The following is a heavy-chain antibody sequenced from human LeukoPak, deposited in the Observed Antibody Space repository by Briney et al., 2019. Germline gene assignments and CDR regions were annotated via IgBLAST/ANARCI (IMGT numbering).Heavy chain of an antibody. CDR3: ARTWGNTLNYFDY. J-gene: IGHJ4*02. D-gene: IGHD3-16*01. V-gene: IGHV1-69*04. CDR2: IIPILGIA. Sequence: SVKVSCKASGGTFSSYAISWVRQAPGQGLEWMGRIIPILGIANYAQKFQGRVTITADKSTSTAYMELTSLRPEDTAVYYCARTWGNTLNYFDYWGQGTLVTVSS. CDR1: GGTFSSYA.